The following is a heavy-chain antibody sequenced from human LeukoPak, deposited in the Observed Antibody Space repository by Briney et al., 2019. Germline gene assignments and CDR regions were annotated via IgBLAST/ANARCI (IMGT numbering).Heavy chain of an antibody. Sequence: SETLSLTCTVSGGSISSGGYYWSWIRQHPGKGLEWIGYIYYSGSTYYNLSLKSRVTISVDTSKNQFSLKLSSVTAADTAVYYCARGGSYYGSGSYYGMDVWGQGTTVTVSS. D-gene: IGHD3-10*01. CDR3: ARGGSYYGSGSYYGMDV. CDR1: GGSISSGGYY. J-gene: IGHJ6*02. CDR2: IYYSGST. V-gene: IGHV4-31*03.